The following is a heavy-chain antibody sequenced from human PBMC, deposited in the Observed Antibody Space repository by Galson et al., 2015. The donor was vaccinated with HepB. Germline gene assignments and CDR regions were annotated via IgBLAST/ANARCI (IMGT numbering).Heavy chain of an antibody. CDR3: AREGVATIYYYYGMDV. CDR1: GYTFTSYG. CDR2: ISAYNGNT. D-gene: IGHD5-24*01. V-gene: IGHV1-18*01. J-gene: IGHJ6*02. Sequence: SVKVSCKASGYTFTSYGISWVRQAPGQGLEWMGWISAYNGNTNYAQKLQGRVTMTTDTSTSTAYMELRSLRSDDTAVYYCAREGVATIYYYYGMDVWGQGTTVTVSS.